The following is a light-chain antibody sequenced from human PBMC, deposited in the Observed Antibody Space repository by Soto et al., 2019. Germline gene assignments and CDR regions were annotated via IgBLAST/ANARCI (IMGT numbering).Light chain of an antibody. J-gene: IGKJ5*01. V-gene: IGKV1-39*01. CDR3: HQSYCT. Sequence: DIQMTQSPSTLSASVGDRVTITCRASQSISSYLNWYQQKPGKAPKLLIYAASSLHSGVPSRFSGSGSGTDFTLTISSLQPEDFASYYCHQSYCTFGQGTRLEFK. CDR2: AAS. CDR1: QSISSY.